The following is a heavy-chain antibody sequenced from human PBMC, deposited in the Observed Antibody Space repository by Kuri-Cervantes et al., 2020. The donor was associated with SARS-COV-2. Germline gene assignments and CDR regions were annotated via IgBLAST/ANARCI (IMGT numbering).Heavy chain of an antibody. Sequence: ASVKVSCKASGYTFTGYYMHWVRQAPGQGLEWMGWINPNSGGTNYAQKFQGRDTMTRDTSISTAYMELSRLRSDDTAVYYCAREWCGGDCYSYYYYYYMDVWGKGTTVTVSS. CDR2: INPNSGGT. D-gene: IGHD2-21*01. CDR1: GYTFTGYY. J-gene: IGHJ6*03. V-gene: IGHV1-2*02. CDR3: AREWCGGDCYSYYYYYYMDV.